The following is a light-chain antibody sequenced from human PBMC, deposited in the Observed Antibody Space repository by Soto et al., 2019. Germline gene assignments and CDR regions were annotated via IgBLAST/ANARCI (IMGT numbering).Light chain of an antibody. V-gene: IGKV3-20*01. CDR1: QSVSSN. CDR2: GAS. CDR3: QQYGSSPPIT. J-gene: IGKJ5*01. Sequence: EIVMTQSPATLSVSPGERATLSCRASQSVSSNLAWYQQKPGQAPRLLFYGASSRATGIPDRFSGSGSGTDFTLTISRLEPEDFAVYYCQQYGSSPPITFGQGTRLEI.